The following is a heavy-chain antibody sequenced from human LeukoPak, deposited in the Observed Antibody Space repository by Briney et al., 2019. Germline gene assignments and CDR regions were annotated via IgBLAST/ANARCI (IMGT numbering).Heavy chain of an antibody. CDR2: ITSSGSAI. CDR3: ARGVYRGYDFNAFDI. D-gene: IGHD5-12*01. CDR1: GFTFSSYE. V-gene: IGHV3-48*03. J-gene: IGHJ3*02. Sequence: GGSLRLSCAASGFTFSSYEMNWVRQAPGKGLEWVSYITSSGSAIYDADSVKGRFTVSRDNAKNSVYLQMNSLRADDTAVYYCARGVYRGYDFNAFDIWGQGTMVTVSS.